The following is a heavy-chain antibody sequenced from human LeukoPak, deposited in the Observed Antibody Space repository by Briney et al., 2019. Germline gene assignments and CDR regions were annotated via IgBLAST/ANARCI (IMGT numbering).Heavy chain of an antibody. CDR1: GNSIRSNPHS. V-gene: IGHV4-39*07. CDR3: ARDEVSSCSGDNCYPA. J-gene: IGHJ5*02. D-gene: IGHD2-15*01. CDR2: MYYSGST. Sequence: SETLSLTCTVSGNSIRSNPHSWGWIRQPSGKGLEWIGSMYYSGSTYYNPSLKSRVTISIDTSKNQFSLKLNSVTAADTAVYYCARDEVSSCSGDNCYPAWGQGTLVTVSS.